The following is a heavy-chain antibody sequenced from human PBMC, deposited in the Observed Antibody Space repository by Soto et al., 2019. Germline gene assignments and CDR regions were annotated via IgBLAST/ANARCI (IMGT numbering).Heavy chain of an antibody. CDR2: ISNDGNDK. CDR3: AKDQGIAASHGID. CDR1: GFTFNNYG. Sequence: QVQLVESGGGVVQPGRSLRLSCAASGFTFNNYGMHWVRQAPGKGLEWVAAISNDGNDKYYADSVKGRLTISRDNSKNTGYLQMNSLRAEDTAVYHCAKDQGIAASHGIDWGQGTMVTVSS. D-gene: IGHD6-13*01. J-gene: IGHJ3*01. V-gene: IGHV3-30*18.